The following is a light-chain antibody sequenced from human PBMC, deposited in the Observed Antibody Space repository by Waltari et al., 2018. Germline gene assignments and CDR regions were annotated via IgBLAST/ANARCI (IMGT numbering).Light chain of an antibody. CDR1: SSNIGAGYN. V-gene: IGLV1-40*01. CDR3: QSYDNSLI. J-gene: IGLJ2*01. CDR2: ENS. Sequence: QSVLTQPPSVSGAPGQRVTISCPGSSSNIGAGYNVHWYQVLPGAAPKLLIFENSNRPSGVADRFSGSKSGTSASLAITGLQAEDEGYYYCQSYDNSLIFGGGTKLTVL.